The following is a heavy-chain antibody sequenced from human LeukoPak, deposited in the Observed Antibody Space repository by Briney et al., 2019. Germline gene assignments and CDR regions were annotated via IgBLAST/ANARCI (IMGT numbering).Heavy chain of an antibody. V-gene: IGHV1-24*01. D-gene: IGHD2/OR15-2a*01. CDR1: GFTFKNYG. Sequence: PGGSLRLSCAASGFTFKNYGMHWVRQAPGKGLEWMGGFDPEDGETIYAQKFQGRVTMTEDTSTDTAYMELSSLRSEDTAVYYCATYLNLLSERDAFDIWGQGTMVTVSS. CDR3: ATYLNLLSERDAFDI. J-gene: IGHJ3*02. CDR2: FDPEDGET.